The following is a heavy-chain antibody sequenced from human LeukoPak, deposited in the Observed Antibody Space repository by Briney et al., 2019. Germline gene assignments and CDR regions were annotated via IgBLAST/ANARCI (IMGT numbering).Heavy chain of an antibody. D-gene: IGHD5-24*01. V-gene: IGHV1-2*02. CDR3: ARVVVRDANNYKDY. CDR1: GYTFTGYY. CDR2: VNPTSGRT. Sequence: ASVKVSCKTSGYTFTGYYMHWVRQAPGQGLEWMGWVNPTSGRTNYAQKFQGRVTMTRDTSISTAYMELSRLRSDDTAVYYCARVVVRDANNYKDYWGQGTLVTVSS. J-gene: IGHJ4*02.